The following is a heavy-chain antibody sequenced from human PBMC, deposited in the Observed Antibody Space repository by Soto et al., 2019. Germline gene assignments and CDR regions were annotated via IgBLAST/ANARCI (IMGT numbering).Heavy chain of an antibody. CDR3: ASPGSSWPSYFQH. J-gene: IGHJ1*01. Sequence: QVRLVQSGAEVRKPGASVKVSCKATGYTFTDFPMHWVRQAPGQRLEWMGWINAADGNTYNSQKFQGRVTFTRDTSASTAYMELSSLSSEDTALYYCASPGSSWPSYFQHWGQGTLVTVSS. D-gene: IGHD6-13*01. V-gene: IGHV1-3*01. CDR2: INAADGNT. CDR1: GYTFTDFP.